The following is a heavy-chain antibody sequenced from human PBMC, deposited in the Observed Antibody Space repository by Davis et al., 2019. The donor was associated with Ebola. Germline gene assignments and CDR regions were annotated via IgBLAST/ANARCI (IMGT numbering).Heavy chain of an antibody. J-gene: IGHJ6*02. D-gene: IGHD2-2*02. Sequence: ETLSLTCAVSGGSISSSNWWSWVRQAPGKGLEWVSTISGSGTYTYYADSVKGRFTISRDNSKDTLYLQMNSLRAEDTAVYYCAKLGCTSSSCYTGNFYYYYGMDVWGQGTTVTVSS. CDR2: ISGSGTYT. CDR1: GGSISSSN. CDR3: AKLGCTSSSCYTGNFYYYYGMDV. V-gene: IGHV3-23*01.